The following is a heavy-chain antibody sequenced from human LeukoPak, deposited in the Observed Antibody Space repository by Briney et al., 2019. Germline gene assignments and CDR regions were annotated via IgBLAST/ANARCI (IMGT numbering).Heavy chain of an antibody. Sequence: SQTLSLTCTVSGGSISSGSYYWSWIRQPAGKGLEWIGRIYTSGSTNYNPSLKSRVTISVDTSKNQFSLKLSSVTAADTAVYYCARDQDREDNWFDPWGQGTLVTVSS. J-gene: IGHJ5*02. CDR3: ARDQDREDNWFDP. V-gene: IGHV4-61*02. CDR1: GGSISSGSYY. CDR2: IYTSGST.